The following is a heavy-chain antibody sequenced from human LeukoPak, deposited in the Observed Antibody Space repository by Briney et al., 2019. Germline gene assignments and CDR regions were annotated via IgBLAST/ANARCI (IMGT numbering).Heavy chain of an antibody. CDR1: GGSISSYY. D-gene: IGHD4-17*01. V-gene: IGHV4-4*07. CDR2: IYTSGST. Sequence: PSETLSLTCTVSGGSISSYYWSWIRQPAGEGLEWIGRIYTSGSTNYNPSLKSRVTMSVDTSKNQFSLKLSSVTAADTAVYYCARRNGDYVSDAFDIWGQGTMVTVSS. CDR3: ARRNGDYVSDAFDI. J-gene: IGHJ3*02.